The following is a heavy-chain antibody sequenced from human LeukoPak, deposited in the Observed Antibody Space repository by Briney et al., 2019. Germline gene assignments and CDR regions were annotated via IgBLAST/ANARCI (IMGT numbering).Heavy chain of an antibody. J-gene: IGHJ4*02. CDR2: IKSKTDGGTT. D-gene: IGHD2-21*01. CDR1: GFPFSNYW. CDR3: TSEALSDLDY. V-gene: IGHV3-15*01. Sequence: GGSLGLSCAASGFPFSNYWMSWVRQAPGKGLEWVGRIKSKTDGGTTDYAAPVKGRFTISRDDSKNTLYLQMNSLKTEDTAVYYCTSEALSDLDYWGQGTLVTVSS.